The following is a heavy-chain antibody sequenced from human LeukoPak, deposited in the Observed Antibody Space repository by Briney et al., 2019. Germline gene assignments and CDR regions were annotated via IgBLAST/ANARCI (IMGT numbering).Heavy chain of an antibody. V-gene: IGHV3-23*01. D-gene: IGHD3-22*01. J-gene: IGHJ3*02. CDR3: AKDLHYYDSSGYYYYHSPTDAFDI. CDR2: ISGSGGST. Sequence: GGSLRLSCAASGFTFSSYAMSWVRQAPGKGLEWVSAISGSGGSTYYADSVKGRFTISRDNSKNTLYLQMNSLRAEDTAVYYCAKDLHYYDSSGYYYYHSPTDAFDIWGQGTMVTVSS. CDR1: GFTFSSYA.